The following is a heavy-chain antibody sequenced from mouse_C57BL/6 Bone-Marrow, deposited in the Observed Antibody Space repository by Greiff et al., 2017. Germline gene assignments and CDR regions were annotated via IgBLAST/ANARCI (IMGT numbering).Heavy chain of an antibody. Sequence: EVKLQESGPGLVKPSQSLSLTCSVTCYSITSGYYWNWIRQFPGNKLEWMGYIRYDGSNNYNPSLKNRISIPRDTSKNQFFLKLNSVTTEDTATYYCARRHYYGSSFFDYWGQGTTLTVSS. CDR2: IRYDGSN. CDR1: CYSITSGYY. D-gene: IGHD1-1*01. CDR3: ARRHYYGSSFFDY. V-gene: IGHV3-6*01. J-gene: IGHJ2*01.